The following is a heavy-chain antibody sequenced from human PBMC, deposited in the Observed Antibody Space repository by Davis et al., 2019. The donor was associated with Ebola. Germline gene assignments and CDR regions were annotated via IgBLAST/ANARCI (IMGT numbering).Heavy chain of an antibody. V-gene: IGHV3-30-3*01. Sequence: GESLKISCAASGFTFSSYAMHWVRQAPGKGLEWVAVISYDGSNKYYAASVKGRFTISRDNSKNTLYLQMNSLRAEDTAVYYCAGDSSGYYYYFDYWGQGTLVTVSS. CDR3: AGDSSGYYYYFDY. J-gene: IGHJ4*02. CDR2: ISYDGSNK. D-gene: IGHD3-22*01. CDR1: GFTFSSYA.